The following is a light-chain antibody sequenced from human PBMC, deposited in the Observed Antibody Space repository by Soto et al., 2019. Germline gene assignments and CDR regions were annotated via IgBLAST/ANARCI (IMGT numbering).Light chain of an antibody. V-gene: IGKV3-20*01. CDR1: QTVSNNF. CDR3: RQYGRSLEFA. Sequence: IVLTQSPGTLSLSPGERATLSCRASQTVSNNFLAWYQEKPGRGPRLLIYGASTRATGIPDRLGGSGSGTDFTLTISRLDPEDFAVYYCRQYGRSLEFAVGGGTKVDIK. CDR2: GAS. J-gene: IGKJ4*01.